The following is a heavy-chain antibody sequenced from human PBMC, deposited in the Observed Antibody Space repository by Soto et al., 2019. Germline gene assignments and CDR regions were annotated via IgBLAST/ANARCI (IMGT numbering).Heavy chain of an antibody. V-gene: IGHV4-31*03. CDR3: ASTEDFFDY. CDR1: GVSLTSGTYY. Sequence: SETLSLICSVSGVSLTSGTYYWSWIRQHPGKGLEWIGYIFYSGSTDYNPSLKSRVNISVGTSKNQFSLKLSSVTAADTAVYYCASTEDFFDYWGQGTLVTVSS. J-gene: IGHJ4*02. CDR2: IFYSGST.